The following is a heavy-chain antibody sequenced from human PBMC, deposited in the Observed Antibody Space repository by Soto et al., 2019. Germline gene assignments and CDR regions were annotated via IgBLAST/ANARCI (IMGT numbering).Heavy chain of an antibody. J-gene: IGHJ5*01. CDR2: ISGSGGST. V-gene: IGHV3-23*01. Sequence: GGSLRLSCAASGFTFSSYAMSWVRQAPGKGLEWVSAISGSGGSTYYADSVKGRFTISRDNSKNTLYLQMNRLRAGDTAVYYCAKANSGCYASPYNWFAPCAQRSVVTVS. D-gene: IGHD1-26*01. CDR3: AKANSGCYASPYNWFAP. CDR1: GFTFSSYA.